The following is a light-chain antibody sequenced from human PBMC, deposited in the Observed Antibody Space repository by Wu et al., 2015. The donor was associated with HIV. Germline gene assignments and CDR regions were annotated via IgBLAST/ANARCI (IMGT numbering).Light chain of an antibody. Sequence: AIRITQSPSSLSASTGDRVTITCRASQGISSYLAWYQQKPGKAPKLLIYAASTLQSGVPSRFSGSGSGTDFTLTISCLQSEDFATYYCQQYYSYPWTFGRG. CDR3: QQYYSYPWT. CDR1: QGISSY. J-gene: IGKJ1*01. CDR2: AAS. V-gene: IGKV1-8*01.